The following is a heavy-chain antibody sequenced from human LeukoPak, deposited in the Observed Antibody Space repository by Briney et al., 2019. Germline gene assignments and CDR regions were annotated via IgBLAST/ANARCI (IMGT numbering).Heavy chain of an antibody. J-gene: IGHJ4*02. V-gene: IGHV1-2*02. Sequence: ASVKVSCKASGYTFTGYYIHWVRQAPGQGLEWMGWIKPNSGGTNYAQKFQGRVTMTRDTSISTAYMELNSLRSDDTAVYSCARSVGATPDYWGQGTLVTVSS. D-gene: IGHD1-26*01. CDR3: ARSVGATPDY. CDR1: GYTFTGYY. CDR2: IKPNSGGT.